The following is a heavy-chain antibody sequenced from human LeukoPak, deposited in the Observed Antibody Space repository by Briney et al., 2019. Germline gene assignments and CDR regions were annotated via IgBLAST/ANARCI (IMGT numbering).Heavy chain of an antibody. CDR2: IYTSGST. D-gene: IGHD1-26*01. CDR1: GGSISSGNYY. CDR3: ARGGNYWPQWWFDP. J-gene: IGHJ5*02. Sequence: PSETLSLTCTVSGGSISSGNYYWSWIRKPAGKGLEWIGRIYTSGSTNYNPSLKSRVTISVDTSKNQFSLKLSSVTAADTAVYYCARGGNYWPQWWFDPWGRGTLVSVSS. V-gene: IGHV4-61*02.